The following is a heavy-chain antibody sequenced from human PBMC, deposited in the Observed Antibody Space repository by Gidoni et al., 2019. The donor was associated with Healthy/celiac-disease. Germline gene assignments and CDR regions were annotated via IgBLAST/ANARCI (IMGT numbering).Heavy chain of an antibody. V-gene: IGHV4-34*01. CDR3: ARVRRGAKNIVVVVAATRKDYYYYGMDV. Sequence: QVQLQQWGAGLLKPSETLSLTCAVYGGSFSGYYWSWIRQPPGKGLEWIGEINHSGSTNYNPSLKSRVTISVDTSKNQFSLKLSSVTAADTAVYYCARVRRGAKNIVVVVAATRKDYYYYGMDVWGQGTTVTVS. D-gene: IGHD2-15*01. CDR1: GGSFSGYY. J-gene: IGHJ6*02. CDR2: INHSGST.